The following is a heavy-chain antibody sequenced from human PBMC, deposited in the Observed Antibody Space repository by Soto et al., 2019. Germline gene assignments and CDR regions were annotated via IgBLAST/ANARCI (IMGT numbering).Heavy chain of an antibody. CDR2: INAGNGNT. J-gene: IGHJ6*02. Sequence: QVQLVQSGAEVKKPGASVKVSCKASGYTFTSYAMHWVRQAPGQRLEWMGWINAGNGNTKYSQKFQGRVTITRDTSASTAYMELSSLRSEDTAVYYCARDPXXXXXXXXXINYYYYGMDVWGQGTTV. CDR1: GYTFTSYA. CDR3: ARDPXXXXXXXXXINYYYYGMDV. V-gene: IGHV1-3*01.